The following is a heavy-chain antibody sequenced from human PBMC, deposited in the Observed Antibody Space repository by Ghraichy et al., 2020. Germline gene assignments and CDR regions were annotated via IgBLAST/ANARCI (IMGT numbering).Heavy chain of an antibody. V-gene: IGHV1-69*13. CDR1: GGTFSSYA. J-gene: IGHJ5*02. Sequence: SVKVSCKASGGTFSSYAISWVRQAPGQGLEWMGGIIPIFGTANYAQKFQGRVTITADESTSTAYMELSSLRSEDTAVYYCAGVIAIENWFDPWGQGTLVTVSS. CDR2: IIPIFGTA. CDR3: AGVIAIENWFDP. D-gene: IGHD2-21*01.